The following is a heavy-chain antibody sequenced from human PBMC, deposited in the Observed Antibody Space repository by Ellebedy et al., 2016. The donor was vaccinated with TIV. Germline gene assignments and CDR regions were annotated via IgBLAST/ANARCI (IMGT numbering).Heavy chain of an antibody. V-gene: IGHV1-18*04. Sequence: GESLKISCKGSGYSFTSYGISWVRQAPGQGLEWMGWISAYNGNTNYAQKFQGRVTITADESTSTAYMELSSLRSEDTAVYYCAARRDGYNYNFDYWGQGTVVTVSS. CDR3: AARRDGYNYNFDY. CDR2: ISAYNGNT. D-gene: IGHD5-24*01. J-gene: IGHJ4*02. CDR1: GYSFTSYG.